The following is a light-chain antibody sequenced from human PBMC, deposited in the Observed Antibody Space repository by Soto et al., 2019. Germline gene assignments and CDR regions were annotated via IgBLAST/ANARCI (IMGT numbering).Light chain of an antibody. CDR1: QDISDY. J-gene: IGKJ4*01. CDR3: QQFNIYPLT. CDR2: TAS. Sequence: DIQLTQSPSFLSASVGDRVTITCRASQDISDYLAWYQQKPGKAPKLLIYTASLLQSGVPSRFSGSASGTQFTLTISSLQPEDFATYYCQQFNIYPLTFGGGNKVEIK. V-gene: IGKV1-9*01.